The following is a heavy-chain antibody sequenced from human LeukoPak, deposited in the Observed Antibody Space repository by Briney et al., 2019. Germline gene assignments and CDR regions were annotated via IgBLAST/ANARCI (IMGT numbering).Heavy chain of an antibody. CDR3: ARGWAAAGINYFDY. J-gene: IGHJ4*02. Sequence: GGSLRLSCAASGFTFSSYSMNWVRQAPGKGLEWVSYISSSSSTIYYADSVKGRFTISRDNAKNSLYLQMNSLRAEDTAVYYCARGWAAAGINYFDYWGQGTQVTVSS. V-gene: IGHV3-48*04. CDR2: ISSSSSTI. CDR1: GFTFSSYS. D-gene: IGHD6-13*01.